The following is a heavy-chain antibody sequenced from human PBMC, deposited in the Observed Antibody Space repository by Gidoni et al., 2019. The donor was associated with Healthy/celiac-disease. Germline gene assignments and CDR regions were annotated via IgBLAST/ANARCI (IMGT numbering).Heavy chain of an antibody. CDR2: ISGSGGST. J-gene: IGHJ4*02. D-gene: IGHD3-16*01. Sequence: EVQLLESGGGLVQPGGSLRISCAASGFNFSSYAMRWVRQAPRKGREWVSAISGSGGSTYYADSVKGRFTISRDNSKNTMYLQMNSLRAEDTAVYYCAKDLSEFTFGGPMGYWGQGTLVTVSS. CDR3: AKDLSEFTFGGPMGY. V-gene: IGHV3-23*01. CDR1: GFNFSSYA.